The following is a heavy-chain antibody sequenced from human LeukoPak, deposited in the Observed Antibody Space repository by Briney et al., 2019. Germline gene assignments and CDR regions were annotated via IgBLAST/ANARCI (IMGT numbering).Heavy chain of an antibody. CDR2: IRSKANSYAT. V-gene: IGHV3-73*01. CDR3: TGSYDWYFDL. D-gene: IGHD3-22*01. CDR1: GFTFSDSA. Sequence: TGGSLRLSCAASGFTFSDSAMHWVRQASGKGLEWVGRIRSKANSYATAYAASVKGRFIISRDDSKNMAYLQMNSLKTEDTAVYYCTGSYDWYFDLWGRGTLVTVSS. J-gene: IGHJ2*01.